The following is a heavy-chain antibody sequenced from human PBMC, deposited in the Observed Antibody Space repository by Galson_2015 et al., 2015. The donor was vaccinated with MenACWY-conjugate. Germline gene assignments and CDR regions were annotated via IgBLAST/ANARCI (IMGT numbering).Heavy chain of an antibody. Sequence: SVKVSCKVSGYTLTELSMHWVRQAPGKGLEWMGGFDPEDGETIYAQKFQGRVTMTEDTSTDTAYMELSSLRSEDTAVYYCATDSGIAAAGTAMWGMDVWGQGTTVTVSS. D-gene: IGHD6-13*01. CDR1: GYTLTELS. CDR2: FDPEDGET. J-gene: IGHJ6*02. V-gene: IGHV1-24*01. CDR3: ATDSGIAAAGTAMWGMDV.